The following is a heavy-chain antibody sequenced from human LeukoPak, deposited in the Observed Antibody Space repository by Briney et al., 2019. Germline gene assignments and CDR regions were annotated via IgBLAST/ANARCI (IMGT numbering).Heavy chain of an antibody. Sequence: SETLSLTCTVSGGSISGYFWSWIRQPAGKGLEWIGRIYTSRTTNYNPSLASRVTMSIDTSKNQFSLKLTSVTAADTAVYYCARLVRGSASYFDHWGQGTPVTVSS. CDR1: GGSISGYF. D-gene: IGHD2-21*01. V-gene: IGHV4-4*07. CDR2: IYTSRTT. CDR3: ARLVRGSASYFDH. J-gene: IGHJ4*02.